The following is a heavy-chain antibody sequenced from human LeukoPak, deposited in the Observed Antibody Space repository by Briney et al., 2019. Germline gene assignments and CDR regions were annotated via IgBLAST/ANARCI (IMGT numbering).Heavy chain of an antibody. CDR3: ARCAIDDYGDYVGYYYYYMDV. Sequence: SETLSLTCTVSSGSFRTYYWSWIRQPPGKGLEGIGYIFYNEGTSYNPSLKSRVTISVDTSKNQFSLKLSSVTAADTTVYYCARCAIDDYGDYVGYYYYYMDVWGKGTTVTVSS. D-gene: IGHD4-17*01. J-gene: IGHJ6*03. CDR2: IFYNEGT. V-gene: IGHV4-59*12. CDR1: SGSFRTYY.